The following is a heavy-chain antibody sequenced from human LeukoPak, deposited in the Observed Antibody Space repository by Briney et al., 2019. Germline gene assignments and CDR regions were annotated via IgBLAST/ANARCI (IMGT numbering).Heavy chain of an antibody. Sequence: SETLSLTCTVSGYSISSGYYWSWIRQPPGKGLEWIGEINHSGSTHYNPSLKSRVTISVDTSKNQFSLKLSSVTAADTAVYYCARGYCSGGSCYSYYYYNYMDVWGKGTTVTVSS. V-gene: IGHV4-38-2*02. D-gene: IGHD2-15*01. J-gene: IGHJ6*03. CDR3: ARGYCSGGSCYSYYYYNYMDV. CDR2: INHSGST. CDR1: GYSISSGYY.